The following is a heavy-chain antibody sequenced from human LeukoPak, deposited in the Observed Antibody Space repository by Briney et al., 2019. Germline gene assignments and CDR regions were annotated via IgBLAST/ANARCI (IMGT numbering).Heavy chain of an antibody. CDR3: ARQKEQWLVHYYYYMDV. D-gene: IGHD6-19*01. CDR1: GLIFSSYA. Sequence: SGGSLRLSCAASGLIFSSYAMSWVRQAPGKGLEWIGSIYYSGSTYYNPSLKSRVTISVDTSKNQFSLKLSSVTAADTAVYYCARQKEQWLVHYYYYMDVWGKGTTVTVSS. V-gene: IGHV4-39*01. J-gene: IGHJ6*03. CDR2: IYYSGST.